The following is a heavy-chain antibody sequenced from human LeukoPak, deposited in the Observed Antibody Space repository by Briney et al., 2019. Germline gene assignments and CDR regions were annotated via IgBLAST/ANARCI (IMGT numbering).Heavy chain of an antibody. J-gene: IGHJ4*02. D-gene: IGHD3-22*01. CDR3: ARGKSNGRANCYDSSGYYYGY. CDR2: TNHSGST. Sequence: SETLSLTCAVDGGSFSGYYWSWIRQPPGKGLEWIGETNHSGSTNYNPSLKSRVTISVDTSKNQFSLKLSSVTAADTAVYYCARGKSNGRANCYDSSGYYYGYWGQGTLATVSS. CDR1: GGSFSGYY. V-gene: IGHV4-34*01.